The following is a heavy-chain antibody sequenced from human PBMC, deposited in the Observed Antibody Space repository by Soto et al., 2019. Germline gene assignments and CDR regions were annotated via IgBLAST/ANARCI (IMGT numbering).Heavy chain of an antibody. CDR1: GYTFTSYD. J-gene: IGHJ6*02. CDR2: MNPNSGNT. Sequence: ASVKVSCQASGYTFTSYDINWVRQATGQGLEWMGWMNPNSGNTGYAQKFQGRVTMTRNTSISTAYMELSSLRSEDTAVYYCASSNIAAAPYGMDVWGQGTTVTVSS. CDR3: ASSNIAAAPYGMDV. D-gene: IGHD6-13*01. V-gene: IGHV1-8*01.